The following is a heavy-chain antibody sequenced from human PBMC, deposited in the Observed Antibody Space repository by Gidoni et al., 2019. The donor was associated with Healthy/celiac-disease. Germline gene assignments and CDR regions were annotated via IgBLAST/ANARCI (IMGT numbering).Heavy chain of an antibody. J-gene: IGHJ6*02. CDR1: GCTFDDYA. CDR2: ISWNSGSI. V-gene: IGHV3-9*01. Sequence: EVQLVESGGGLVQPGRYMRLSCAASGCTFDDYARHLVRQAPGKGLEWVSGISWNSGSIGYADSVKGRFTISRDNAKNSLYLQMNSLRAEDTALYYCASLALDGYYGMDVWGQGTTVTVSS. CDR3: ASLALDGYYGMDV.